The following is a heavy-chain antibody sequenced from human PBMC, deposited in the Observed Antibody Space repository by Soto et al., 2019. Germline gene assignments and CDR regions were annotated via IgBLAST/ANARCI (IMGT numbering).Heavy chain of an antibody. CDR1: GFTFSSYA. J-gene: IGHJ5*02. Sequence: GGSLRLSCAASGFTFSSYAMSWVRQAPGKGLEWVSAISGSGGSTYYADSVKGRFTISRDNSKNTLYLQMNSLRAEDTAVYYCAKDSTAYDFWSGYTTSGWFDPWGQGTLVTVSS. D-gene: IGHD3-3*01. CDR3: AKDSTAYDFWSGYTTSGWFDP. CDR2: ISGSGGST. V-gene: IGHV3-23*01.